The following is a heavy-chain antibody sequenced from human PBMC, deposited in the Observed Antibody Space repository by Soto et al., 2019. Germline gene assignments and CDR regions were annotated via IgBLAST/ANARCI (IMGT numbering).Heavy chain of an antibody. Sequence: ASVKVSCKASGYTFTGYYMHWVRQAPGQGLEWMGWINPNSGGTNYAQKFQGWVTMTRDTSISTAYMELSRLRSDDTAVYYCARAREGSGSDAFDILGQGTMVTVSS. J-gene: IGHJ3*02. D-gene: IGHD3-10*01. V-gene: IGHV1-2*04. CDR3: ARAREGSGSDAFDI. CDR1: GYTFTGYY. CDR2: INPNSGGT.